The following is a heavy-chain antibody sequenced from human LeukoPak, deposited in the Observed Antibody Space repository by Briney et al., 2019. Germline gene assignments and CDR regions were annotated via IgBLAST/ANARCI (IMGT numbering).Heavy chain of an antibody. CDR1: GYTFITYG. CDR2: ISAHNGNI. Sequence: GASVKVSCKASGYTFITYGINWVRQAPGQGLEWMGWISAHNGNINYAQKIQGRVTMTTDTSTSTVYMELRSLRSDDTAVYYCARDTSYDFWSDPTELFDVWGQGTRVTVS. V-gene: IGHV1-18*01. J-gene: IGHJ3*01. D-gene: IGHD3-3*01. CDR3: ARDTSYDFWSDPTELFDV.